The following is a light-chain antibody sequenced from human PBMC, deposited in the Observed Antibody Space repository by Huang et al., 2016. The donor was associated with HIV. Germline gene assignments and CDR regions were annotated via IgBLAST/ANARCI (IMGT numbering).Light chain of an antibody. CDR2: SAS. V-gene: IGKV3-15*01. J-gene: IGKJ4*01. CDR1: QSGRNNF. Sequence: EMVMTQSPATLSVSPGERATLSCRASQSGRNNFFAWYKQKPGQSPRLLTYSASPRATGIPARFSGSGSGTEFTLTISSLQSEDFAVYYCQQHSSWPLTFGGGTKVEIK. CDR3: QQHSSWPLT.